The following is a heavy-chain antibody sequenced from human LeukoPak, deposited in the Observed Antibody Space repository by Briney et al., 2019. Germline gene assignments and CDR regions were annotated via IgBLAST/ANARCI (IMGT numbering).Heavy chain of an antibody. V-gene: IGHV5-51*01. D-gene: IGHD6-19*01. CDR1: GYIFTNYW. CDR2: VYPGDSDT. J-gene: IGHJ3*02. Sequence: GESLQISCKGSGYIFTNYWIGWVRQMPEKGLEWMGIVYPGDSDTRYSPSFQGQVTISADRSISTAYLQWSSLKASDTAMYYCARLRIKGWSEFDAFDIWGQGTMVTVSS. CDR3: ARLRIKGWSEFDAFDI.